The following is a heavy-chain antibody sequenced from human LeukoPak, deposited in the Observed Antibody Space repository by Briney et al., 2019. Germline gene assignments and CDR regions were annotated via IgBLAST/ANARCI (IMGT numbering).Heavy chain of an antibody. CDR2: ISSHGGST. J-gene: IGHJ4*02. CDR1: GFTFSSYA. CDR3: VKYEAPYYYDSSGYYFGD. V-gene: IGHV3-64D*09. Sequence: GGSLRLSCSASGFTFSSYAMHCVRQAPGKGLEYVSAISSHGGSTYYADSVKGRFTISRDNSKNTLYLQMSSLRAEDTAVYYCVKYEAPYYYDSSGYYFGDWGQGSLVTVSS. D-gene: IGHD3-22*01.